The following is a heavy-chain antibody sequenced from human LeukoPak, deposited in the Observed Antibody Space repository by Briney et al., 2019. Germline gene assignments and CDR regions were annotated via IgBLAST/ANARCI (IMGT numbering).Heavy chain of an antibody. J-gene: IGHJ3*02. CDR1: GYTFTGYY. V-gene: IGHV1-2*02. CDR2: INPNSGGT. CDR3: ARLLTFGGAPNGAFDI. Sequence: ASVKVSCKASGYTFTGYYMHWVRQAPGQGLEWMGWINPNSGGTNYAQKFQGRVTMTRDTSISTAYMELSRLRSDDTAVSYCARLLTFGGAPNGAFDIWGQGTMVTVSS. D-gene: IGHD3-16*01.